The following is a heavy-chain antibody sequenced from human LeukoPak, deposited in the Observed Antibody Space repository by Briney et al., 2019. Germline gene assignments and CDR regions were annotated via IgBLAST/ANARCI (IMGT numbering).Heavy chain of an antibody. CDR2: INPNSGGT. J-gene: IGHJ6*02. D-gene: IGHD4-23*01. V-gene: IGHV1-2*04. CDR3: ARASGGNSANYYYYGMDV. Sequence: ASVKVSCKASGYTFTGYYMHWVRQAPGQGLEWMGWINPNSGGTNYAQKFQGWVTMTRDTSISTAYMELSRLRSDDTAVYYCARASGGNSANYYYYGMDVWGQGTTVTVSS. CDR1: GYTFTGYY.